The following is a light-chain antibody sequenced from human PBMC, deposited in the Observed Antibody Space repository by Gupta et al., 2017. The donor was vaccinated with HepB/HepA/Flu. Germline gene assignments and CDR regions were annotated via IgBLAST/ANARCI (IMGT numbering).Light chain of an antibody. Sequence: HSALTQPASVSGSPGQSITISCTGASSDVGGYNYVSWYKQHPGKAPKLMIYDVSNRPSGVSNRFSGSKSGNTASLTISGLQAEDEADYYCSSYTSSSTLYVVFGGGTKLTVL. CDR3: SSYTSSSTLYVV. J-gene: IGLJ2*01. V-gene: IGLV2-14*03. CDR2: DVS. CDR1: SSDVGGYNY.